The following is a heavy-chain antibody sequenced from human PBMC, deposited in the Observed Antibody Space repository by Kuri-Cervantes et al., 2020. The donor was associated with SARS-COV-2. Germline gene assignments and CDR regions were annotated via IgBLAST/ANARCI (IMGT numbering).Heavy chain of an antibody. Sequence: SVKVSCKASGGTFSSYAVTWVRQVPGQGLEWMGRITPLFGTTIYAEKFRGRVTLTADRSTNTAYMELSSLRSEDTAVYYCARDRQPRLMDVWGKGTTVTVSS. CDR2: ITPLFGTT. J-gene: IGHJ6*03. CDR3: ARDRQPRLMDV. D-gene: IGHD6-13*01. V-gene: IGHV1-69*06. CDR1: GGTFSSYA.